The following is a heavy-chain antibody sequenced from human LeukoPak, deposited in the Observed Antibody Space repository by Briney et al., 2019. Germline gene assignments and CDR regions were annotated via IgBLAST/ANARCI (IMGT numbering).Heavy chain of an antibody. Sequence: PGGSLRLSCAASGFTFSDYSMNWVRQAPGKGLEWVSSISSRSVYIYYADSVRGRFTISRDNAKNSLYLQMHSLRAEDTALYYCARGDWNDRFDYWGQGTLVTVSS. CDR3: ARGDWNDRFDY. D-gene: IGHD1-1*01. CDR2: ISSRSVYI. CDR1: GFTFSDYS. V-gene: IGHV3-21*04. J-gene: IGHJ4*02.